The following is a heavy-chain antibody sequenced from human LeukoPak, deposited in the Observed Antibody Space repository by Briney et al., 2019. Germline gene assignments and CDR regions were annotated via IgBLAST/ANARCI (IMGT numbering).Heavy chain of an antibody. V-gene: IGHV4-59*01. CDR1: GGSISSYY. Sequence: SETLSLTCTVSGGSISSYYWSWIRQPPGKGLEWIGYIYYSGSTNYNPSLKSRVTISVDTSKNQFSLKLSSVTAADTAVYYCAREPKRWLQLQVDYWGQGTLVIVSS. CDR3: AREPKRWLQLQVDY. J-gene: IGHJ4*02. D-gene: IGHD5-24*01. CDR2: IYYSGST.